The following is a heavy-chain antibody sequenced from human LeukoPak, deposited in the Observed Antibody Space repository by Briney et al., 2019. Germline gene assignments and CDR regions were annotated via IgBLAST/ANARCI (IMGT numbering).Heavy chain of an antibody. J-gene: IGHJ4*02. CDR2: ISGSGGST. Sequence: GGSLRLSCAAPGFTFSSYAMSWVRQAPGKGLEWVSAISGSGGSTYYADSVKGRFTISRDNSKNTLYLQMNSPRAEDTAVYYCAKRITMIVVVISPFDYWGQGTLVTVSS. CDR3: AKRITMIVVVISPFDY. CDR1: GFTFSSYA. V-gene: IGHV3-23*01. D-gene: IGHD3-22*01.